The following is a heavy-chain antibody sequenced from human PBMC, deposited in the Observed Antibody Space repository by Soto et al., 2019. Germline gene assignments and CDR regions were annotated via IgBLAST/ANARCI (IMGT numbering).Heavy chain of an antibody. CDR2: IYYSGST. D-gene: IGHD2-15*01. V-gene: IGHV4-30-4*01. Sequence: SETLSLTCTVSGGSISSGDCYWSWIRQPPGKGLEWIGYIYYSGSTYYNPSLKSRVTISVDTSKNQFSLKLSSVTAADTAVYYCARAENCSGGSCPADYWGQGTLVTVSS. CDR3: ARAENCSGGSCPADY. CDR1: GGSISSGDCY. J-gene: IGHJ4*02.